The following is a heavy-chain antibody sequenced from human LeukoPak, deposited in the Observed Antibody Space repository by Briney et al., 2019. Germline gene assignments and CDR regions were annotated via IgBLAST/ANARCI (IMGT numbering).Heavy chain of an antibody. CDR2: ISSGSSFI. D-gene: IGHD1-7*01. V-gene: IGHV3-21*01. J-gene: IGHJ4*02. CDR3: TRSNSNYFDY. CDR1: GFTFSSYS. Sequence: GGSLRLSCAASGFTFSSYSMNWVRQAPGKGLEWVSSISSGSSFISCADSVKGRFTISRDNSKNPLYLQMNSLRAEDTAVYYCTRSNSNYFDYWGLGTLVTVSS.